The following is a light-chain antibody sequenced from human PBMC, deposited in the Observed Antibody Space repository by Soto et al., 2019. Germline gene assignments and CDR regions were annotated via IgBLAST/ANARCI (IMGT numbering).Light chain of an antibody. Sequence: QSALTQPPSASGSPGQSVTISCTGTSSGVGGYNYVSWYQQHPGKAPKLMIYEVSKRPSGVPDRFSGSKSGNTASLTVSGLQAEDEADYYCSSYAGSNNLVVFGGGTKVTVL. CDR3: SSYAGSNNLVV. CDR2: EVS. CDR1: SSGVGGYNY. J-gene: IGLJ2*01. V-gene: IGLV2-8*01.